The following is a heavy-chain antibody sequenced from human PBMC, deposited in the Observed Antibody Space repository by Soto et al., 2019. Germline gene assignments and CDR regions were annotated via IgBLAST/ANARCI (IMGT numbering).Heavy chain of an antibody. Sequence: PSETLSLTCTVSGGPISSYYWNWIRQPPGKGLEWIGDIYHSGNTNYNPSLKSRVTISVDTSKNQFSLKLSSVTAADTAVYYCARDLGGNFDYWGQGTLVTVSS. J-gene: IGHJ4*02. CDR2: IYHSGNT. D-gene: IGHD3-10*01. CDR3: ARDLGGNFDY. CDR1: GGPISSYY. V-gene: IGHV4-59*01.